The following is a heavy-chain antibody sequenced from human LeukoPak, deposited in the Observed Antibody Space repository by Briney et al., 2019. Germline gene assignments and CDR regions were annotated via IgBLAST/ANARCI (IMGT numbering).Heavy chain of an antibody. J-gene: IGHJ6*03. D-gene: IGHD4-17*01. CDR1: GFTFSSYG. CDR2: IRYDGSNK. V-gene: IGHV3-30*02. Sequence: GGSLRLSCAASGFTFSSYGMHWVRQAPGKGLEWVAFIRYDGSNKYYVDSVKGRFTISRDNSKNTLYLQMNSLRAEDTAVYYCAKDYGYYYYYMDVWGKGTTVTISS. CDR3: AKDYGYYYYYMDV.